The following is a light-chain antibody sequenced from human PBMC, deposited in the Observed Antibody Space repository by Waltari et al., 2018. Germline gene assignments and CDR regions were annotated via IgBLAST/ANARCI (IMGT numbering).Light chain of an antibody. CDR2: GVS. J-gene: IGLJ1*01. V-gene: IGLV2-14*01. Sequence: QSALTQPASVSGSPGQSIAISCTGTSSDVGGSNYVSWYQQYPGKGPKLLISGVSDRPSGISDRFSGSKSGNTASLTISGLQAEDEADYCCSSYSTINTRVFGPGTKVTVL. CDR3: SSYSTINTRV. CDR1: SSDVGGSNY.